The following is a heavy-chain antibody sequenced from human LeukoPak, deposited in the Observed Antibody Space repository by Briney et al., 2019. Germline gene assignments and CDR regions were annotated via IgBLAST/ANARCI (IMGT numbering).Heavy chain of an antibody. V-gene: IGHV3-21*01. Sequence: PGGSLRLSCAASGFIFSSYSMNWVRQAPGKGLEWVSFISSSSSYIYYADSVKGRFTISRDNAKNSLYLQMNSLRAEDTAVYYCARGGVVAAVDCCGQGTLVTVSS. CDR3: ARGGVVAAVDC. D-gene: IGHD2-15*01. CDR1: GFIFSSYS. CDR2: ISSSSSYI. J-gene: IGHJ4*02.